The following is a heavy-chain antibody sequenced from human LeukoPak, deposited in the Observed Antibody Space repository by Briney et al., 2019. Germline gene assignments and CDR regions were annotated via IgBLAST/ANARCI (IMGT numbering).Heavy chain of an antibody. V-gene: IGHV3-30*02. Sequence: GGSLRLSCAASGFTFSSYGMHWVRQAPGKGLEWVAFIRYDGSNKYYADSVKGRFTISRDNSKDTLYLQMNSLRAEDTAVYYCAKDFGYSYGYFDYWGQGTLVTVSS. D-gene: IGHD5-18*01. CDR2: IRYDGSNK. J-gene: IGHJ4*02. CDR1: GFTFSSYG. CDR3: AKDFGYSYGYFDY.